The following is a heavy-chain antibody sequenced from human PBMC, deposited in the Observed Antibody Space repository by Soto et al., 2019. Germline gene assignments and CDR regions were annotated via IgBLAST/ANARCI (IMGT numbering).Heavy chain of an antibody. J-gene: IGHJ4*02. D-gene: IGHD3-22*01. CDR1: GYTFTSYY. Sequence: ASVKVSCKASGYTFTSYYMHWVRQAPGQGLEWMGIINPSGGSTSYAQKFQGRVTMTRDTSTSTVYMELSSLRSEDTAVYYCARAESNYDSSGYYGLRFDYWGQGTLVTVSS. CDR3: ARAESNYDSSGYYGLRFDY. V-gene: IGHV1-46*01. CDR2: INPSGGST.